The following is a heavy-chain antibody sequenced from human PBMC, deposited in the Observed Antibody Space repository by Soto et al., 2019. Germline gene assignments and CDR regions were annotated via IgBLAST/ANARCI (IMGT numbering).Heavy chain of an antibody. J-gene: IGHJ6*02. D-gene: IGHD1-26*01. CDR2: IIPILGIA. V-gene: IGHV1-69*02. CDR1: GGTFSSYT. Sequence: SVKVSCKASGGTFSSYTISWVRQAPGQGLEWMGRIIPILGIANYAQKFQGRVTITADKSTSTAYMELSSLRSEDTAVYYCANYWLSGSYSGPPDYYYYGMDVWGQGTTVTVSS. CDR3: ANYWLSGSYSGPPDYYYYGMDV.